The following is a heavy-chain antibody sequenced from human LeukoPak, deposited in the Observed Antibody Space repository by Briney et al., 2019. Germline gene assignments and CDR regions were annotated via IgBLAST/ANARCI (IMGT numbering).Heavy chain of an antibody. J-gene: IGHJ4*02. D-gene: IGHD2-2*01. CDR3: AIVGSISCHECLSV. CDR2: FYYSGST. Sequence: PSGALSLTCTVSLDSLSSAYYWTWFGKPPGKALEWIRNFYYSGSTNYNPSLESRVTLSLDTTMKHFALRLRSVTAADADVYFCAIVGSISCHECLSVWGQGKLVTVSS. CDR1: LDSLSSAYY. V-gene: IGHV4-61*03.